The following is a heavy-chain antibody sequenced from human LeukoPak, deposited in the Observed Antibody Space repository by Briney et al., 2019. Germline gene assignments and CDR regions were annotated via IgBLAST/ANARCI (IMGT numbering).Heavy chain of an antibody. D-gene: IGHD7-27*01. CDR1: GFTFSSYA. CDR3: ARDLAWGAFDY. CDR2: ISPRGGGT. Sequence: GGSLRLSCAASGFTFSSYAMHWVRQAPGKGLEWVSGISPRGGGTYYADSVKGRFTISRDDSKSTLSLQMNSLRVEDTAVYYCARDLAWGAFDYWGQGTLVSVSS. V-gene: IGHV3-23*01. J-gene: IGHJ4*02.